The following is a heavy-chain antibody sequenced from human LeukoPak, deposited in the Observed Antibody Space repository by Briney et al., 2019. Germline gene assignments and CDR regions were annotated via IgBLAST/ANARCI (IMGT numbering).Heavy chain of an antibody. CDR1: GGSISSSSYY. D-gene: IGHD3-16*02. CDR2: IYYSGST. V-gene: IGHV4-39*07. CDR3: ARVSDLKGIFDY. Sequence: SETLSLTCTVSGGSISSSSYYWGWIRQPPGKGLEWIGSIYYSGSTYYNPSLKSRVTISVDTSKNQFSLKLSSVTAANTAVYYCARVSDLKGIFDYWGQGTLVTVSS. J-gene: IGHJ4*02.